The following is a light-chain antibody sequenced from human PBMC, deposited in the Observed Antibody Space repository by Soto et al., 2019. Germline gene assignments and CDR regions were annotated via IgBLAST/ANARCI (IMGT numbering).Light chain of an antibody. CDR2: AAS. Sequence: DIQMTQSPSSLSASVGDRVTITCRARQSISSYLNWYQQKPGKAPKLLIYAASSLQSGVPSRFSGSGSGTDFTLTISSLQPEDCATYDCQQSYSTSWTFGQGTKVEIK. J-gene: IGKJ1*01. V-gene: IGKV1-39*01. CDR1: QSISSY. CDR3: QQSYSTSWT.